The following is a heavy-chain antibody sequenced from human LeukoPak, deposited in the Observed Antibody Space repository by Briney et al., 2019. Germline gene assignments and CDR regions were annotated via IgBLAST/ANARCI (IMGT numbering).Heavy chain of an antibody. CDR1: GFTFSSYG. Sequence: PGGSLRLSCAASGFTFSSYGMHWVRQAPGKGLEWVAFIRYDGSNKYYADSVKGRFTISRDNSKNTLYLQMNSLRAEDTAVYYCAKDSRSPVVPAALDYWGQGTLVTVSS. CDR3: AKDSRSPVVPAALDY. CDR2: IRYDGSNK. D-gene: IGHD2-2*01. J-gene: IGHJ4*02. V-gene: IGHV3-30*02.